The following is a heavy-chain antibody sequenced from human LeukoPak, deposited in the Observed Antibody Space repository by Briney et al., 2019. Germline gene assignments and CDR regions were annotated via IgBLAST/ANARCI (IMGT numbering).Heavy chain of an antibody. D-gene: IGHD2-2*01. V-gene: IGHV4-39*07. CDR2: IYYSGST. Sequence: PGGSPRLSCAASGFTFSSYAMHWVRQPPGKGLEWIGSIYYSGSTYYNPSLKSRVTISVDTSKNQFSLKLSSVTAADTAVYYCARLDPVPAATRGDGDYWGQGTLVTVSS. J-gene: IGHJ4*02. CDR3: ARLDPVPAATRGDGDY. CDR1: GFTFSSYA.